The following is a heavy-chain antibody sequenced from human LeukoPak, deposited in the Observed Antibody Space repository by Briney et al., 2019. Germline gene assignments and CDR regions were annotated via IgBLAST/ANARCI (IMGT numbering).Heavy chain of an antibody. J-gene: IGHJ4*02. CDR2: ISSSSSYI. Sequence: GGSLRLSCAASGFTFSSYSMSWVRQAPGKGLEWVSSISSSSSYIYYADSVKGRFTISRDNAKNSLYLQMNSLRAEDTAVYYCARERQWLEAGDYWGQGTLVTVSS. D-gene: IGHD6-19*01. CDR3: ARERQWLEAGDY. CDR1: GFTFSSYS. V-gene: IGHV3-21*01.